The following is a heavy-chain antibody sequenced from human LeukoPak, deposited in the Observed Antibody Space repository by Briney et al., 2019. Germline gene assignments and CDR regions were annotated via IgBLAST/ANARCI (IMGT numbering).Heavy chain of an antibody. J-gene: IGHJ3*02. Sequence: SETLSLTCTVSGGSISSYYWSWIRQPPGKGLEWIGYIYYSGSTNYNPSLKSRVTISVDTSKNQFSLKLSSVTAADTAVYYCARVRWYYYDSSGTDAFDIWGQGTMVTVSS. CDR2: IYYSGST. V-gene: IGHV4-59*01. CDR3: ARVRWYYYDSSGTDAFDI. D-gene: IGHD3-22*01. CDR1: GGSISSYY.